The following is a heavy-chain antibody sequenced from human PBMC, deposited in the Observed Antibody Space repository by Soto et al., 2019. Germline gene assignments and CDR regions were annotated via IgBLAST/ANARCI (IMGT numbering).Heavy chain of an antibody. V-gene: IGHV4-30-4*01. CDR3: ASVASSGDLYYFDY. CDR1: GGSISSGDYY. J-gene: IGHJ4*02. D-gene: IGHD3-22*01. CDR2: IYYSGST. Sequence: QVQLQESGPGLVKPSQTLSLTCTVSGGSISSGDYYWSWIRQPPGPGLEWIGYIYYSGSTYYNPSLKSRVTISVDTSKSQYSLKLSSVTAADTAVYECASVASSGDLYYFDYWGQGTLVTVSS.